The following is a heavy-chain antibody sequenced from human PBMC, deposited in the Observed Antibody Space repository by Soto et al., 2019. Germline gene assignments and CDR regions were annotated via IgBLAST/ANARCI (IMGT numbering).Heavy chain of an antibody. V-gene: IGHV1-2*02. J-gene: IGHJ4*02. CDR1: GYTFSCYQ. D-gene: IGHD3-22*01. CDR3: EREWGGSSGYYSFDY. CDR2: IYPNSGGT. Sequence: ASVKVSCKASGYTFSCYQMHWVRQAPGQGLEWMGWIYPNSGGTNYAQKFPGRVTMTRDTSISTAYMELSRLRSDDTAVYYCEREWGGSSGYYSFDYWGQGTLVTVSS.